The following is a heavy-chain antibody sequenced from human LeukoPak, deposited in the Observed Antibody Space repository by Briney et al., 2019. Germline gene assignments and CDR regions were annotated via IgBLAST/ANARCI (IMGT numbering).Heavy chain of an antibody. CDR3: AKELKDYDFWSGYFNPLDY. CDR1: GFTFSSYA. CDR2: LSGSGGST. J-gene: IGHJ4*02. V-gene: IGHV3-23*01. Sequence: GGSLRLSCAASGFTFSSYAMSWVRQAPGKGLEWVSALSGSGGSTDYADSVKGRFTISRDNSKNTLYLQMNSLRAEDTAVYYCAKELKDYDFWSGYFNPLDYWGQGTLVTVSS. D-gene: IGHD3-3*01.